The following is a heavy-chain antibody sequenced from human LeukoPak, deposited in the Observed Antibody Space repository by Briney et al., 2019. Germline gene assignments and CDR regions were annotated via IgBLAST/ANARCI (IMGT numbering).Heavy chain of an antibody. D-gene: IGHD6-13*01. V-gene: IGHV3-20*04. CDR3: ARVYLSQQLVPGLDY. CDR2: INWNGSIT. J-gene: IGHJ4*02. Sequence: GGSLRLSCAASGFIFDDYGMSWVRQAPGKGLEWVSGINWNGSITGYADSVKGRFTISRDNAKNSLYLQMNSLGAEDTALYYCARVYLSQQLVPGLDYWGQGTLVTVSS. CDR1: GFIFDDYG.